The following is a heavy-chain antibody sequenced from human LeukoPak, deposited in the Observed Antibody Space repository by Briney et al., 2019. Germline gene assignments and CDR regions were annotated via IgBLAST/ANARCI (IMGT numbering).Heavy chain of an antibody. CDR1: GFTFSSYA. CDR2: IWYDGSNK. J-gene: IGHJ3*02. CDR3: ARDGLDYYDSSGYSSAFDI. V-gene: IGHV3-33*08. Sequence: GGSLRLSCAASGFTFSSYAMSWVRQAPGKGLEWVAVIWYDGSNKYYADSVKGRFTISRDNSKNTLYLQMNSLRAEDTAVYYCARDGLDYYDSSGYSSAFDIWGQGTMVTVSS. D-gene: IGHD3-22*01.